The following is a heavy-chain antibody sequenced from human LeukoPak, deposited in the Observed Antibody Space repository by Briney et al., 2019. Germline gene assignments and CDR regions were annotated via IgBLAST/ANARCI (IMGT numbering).Heavy chain of an antibody. CDR2: IYPGDSDT. CDR3: AVGSGSYGGSVDFDY. CDR1: GYSFTSYW. V-gene: IGHV5-51*01. J-gene: IGHJ4*02. D-gene: IGHD1-26*01. Sequence: PGESLKISCKGSGYSFTSYWIGWVRQMPGKGLEWMGIIYPGDSDTRYSPSFQGQVTISADKSISTAYLQWSSLKASDTAMYYCAVGSGSYGGSVDFDYWGQGTLVTVSS.